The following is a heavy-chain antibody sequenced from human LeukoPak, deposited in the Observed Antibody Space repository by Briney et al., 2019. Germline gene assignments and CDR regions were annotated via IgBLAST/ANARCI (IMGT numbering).Heavy chain of an antibody. CDR2: IYYSGST. D-gene: IGHD3-22*01. J-gene: IGHJ3*02. V-gene: IGHV4-30-4*08. CDR3: ARGGTDYYDSSGYYSSAFDI. Sequence: SQTLSLTCTVSGGSISSGDYYWSWIRQPPGKGLEWIGYIYYSGSTYYNPSLKSRVTISVDTSKNQFSLKLSSVIAADTAVYYCARGGTDYYDSSGYYSSAFDIWGQGTMVTVSS. CDR1: GGSISSGDYY.